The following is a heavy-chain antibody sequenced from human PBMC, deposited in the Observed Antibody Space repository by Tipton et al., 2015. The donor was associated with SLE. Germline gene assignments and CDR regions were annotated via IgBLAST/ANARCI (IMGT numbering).Heavy chain of an antibody. Sequence: SLRLSCQASGFTFGLYAMTWVRQAPGKGPEWVSSISGSGSGSTTYYADSVKGRFTISRDNSRNTLYLQMNSLRAEDAAVYYCAKYGQQLAFDYWGQGTLVTVSS. CDR1: GFTFGLYA. J-gene: IGHJ4*02. CDR2: ISGSGSGSTT. D-gene: IGHD6-13*01. CDR3: AKYGQQLAFDY. V-gene: IGHV3-23*01.